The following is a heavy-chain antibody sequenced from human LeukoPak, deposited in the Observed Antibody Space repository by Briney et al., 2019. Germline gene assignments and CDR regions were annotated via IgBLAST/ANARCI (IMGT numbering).Heavy chain of an antibody. CDR1: GFTFSSYG. CDR2: ISYDGSNK. V-gene: IGHV3-30*18. CDR3: AKEGYCSSTSCWGAFDI. Sequence: QAGGSLRLSCAASGFTFSSYGMHWVRQAPGKGLEWVAVISYDGSNKYYADSVKGRFTISRDNSKNTLYLQMNSLRAEDTAVYYCAKEGYCSSTSCWGAFDIWGQGTMVTVSS. D-gene: IGHD2-2*01. J-gene: IGHJ3*02.